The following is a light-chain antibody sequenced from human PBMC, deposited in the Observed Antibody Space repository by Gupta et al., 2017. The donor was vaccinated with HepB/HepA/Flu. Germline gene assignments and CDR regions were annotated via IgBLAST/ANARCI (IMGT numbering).Light chain of an antibody. CDR2: TAS. J-gene: IGKJ1*01. CDR1: QSINSW. Sequence: DIQMTQSPSTLSASVGDRVTITCRASQSINSWLAWYQQKPGKAPQFLIYTASSLEHAVPSRFSSRGSRTAITRTRMSMMPNDIATLAIHGYTKEAWTFG. V-gene: IGKV1-5*03. CDR3: HGYTKEAWT.